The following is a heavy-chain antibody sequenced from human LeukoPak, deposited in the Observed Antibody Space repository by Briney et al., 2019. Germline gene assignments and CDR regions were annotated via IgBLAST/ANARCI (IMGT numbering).Heavy chain of an antibody. D-gene: IGHD3-3*01. Sequence: SQTLSLTCTVSGGSISTGGYYWSWVRQHPGKGLEWIGYMYYSGSTYYSPSLKSRVSISVDTSKNQFSLKLSSVTAADTAVYYCAREEYDFWSGYRFDYWGQGTLVTVPS. CDR3: AREEYDFWSGYRFDY. J-gene: IGHJ4*02. CDR2: MYYSGST. CDR1: GGSISTGGYY. V-gene: IGHV4-31*03.